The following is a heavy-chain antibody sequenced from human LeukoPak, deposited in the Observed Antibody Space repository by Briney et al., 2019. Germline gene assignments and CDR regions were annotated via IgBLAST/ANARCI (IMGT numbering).Heavy chain of an antibody. CDR2: IRYDGTNK. CDR3: AKVYRIQLWSASSDY. CDR1: GFTFSHYG. J-gene: IGHJ4*02. D-gene: IGHD5-18*01. Sequence: GRSLRLSCAASGFTFSHYGVHWVRQAPGKGLEWVAFIRYDGTNKYYADSVKGRFTISRDNSKNTLYLQMNSLRAEDTAVYYCAKVYRIQLWSASSDYWGQGTLVTVSS. V-gene: IGHV3-30*02.